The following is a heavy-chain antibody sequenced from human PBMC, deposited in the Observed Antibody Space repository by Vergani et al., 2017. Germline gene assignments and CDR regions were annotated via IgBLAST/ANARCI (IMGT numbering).Heavy chain of an antibody. D-gene: IGHD2-15*01. Sequence: QVQLQESGPGLVKPSQTLSLTCTVSGGSISSGGYYWSWIRQHPGKGLEWIGYIYYSGSTYYNPSLKSRVTIPVDTYKNQFSLKLSSVTSADTAVYYCARVGGPYSPFDYWGQGTLVTVSS. V-gene: IGHV4-31*03. CDR3: ARVGGPYSPFDY. J-gene: IGHJ4*02. CDR2: IYYSGST. CDR1: GGSISSGGYY.